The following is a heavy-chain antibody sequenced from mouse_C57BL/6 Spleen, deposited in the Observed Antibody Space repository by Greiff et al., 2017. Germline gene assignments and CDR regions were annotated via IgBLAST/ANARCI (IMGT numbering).Heavy chain of an antibody. J-gene: IGHJ4*01. V-gene: IGHV14-3*01. Sequence: VQLQQSGAELVRPGASVKLSCKASGYNFKNTYMHWVKQRPEQGLEWIGRIDPANGNTNYTPKFQGKATITADTSSNTAYMQLTSLTSEDTAIYYVAWGGNYGCYYAMDYWGQGTSVTVSS. D-gene: IGHD2-1*01. CDR1: GYNFKNTY. CDR2: IDPANGNT. CDR3: AWGGNYGCYYAMDY.